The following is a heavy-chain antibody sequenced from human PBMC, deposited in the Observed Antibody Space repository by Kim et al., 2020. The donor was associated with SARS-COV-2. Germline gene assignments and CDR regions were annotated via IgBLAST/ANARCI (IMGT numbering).Heavy chain of an antibody. Sequence: GGSLRLSCAASGFTFSDYYMSWIRQAPGKGLEYLSYISGSGNTKYYADSVKGRFTISRDNGKNSLYLQMNSLRADDAAVYYCARTAREGDYWGQGTPVTVSS. CDR3: ARTAREGDY. CDR2: ISGSGNTK. D-gene: IGHD5-18*01. CDR1: GFTFSDYY. V-gene: IGHV3-11*04. J-gene: IGHJ4*02.